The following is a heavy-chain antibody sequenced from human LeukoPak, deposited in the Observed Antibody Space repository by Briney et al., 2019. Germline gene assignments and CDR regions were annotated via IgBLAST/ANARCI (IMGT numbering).Heavy chain of an antibody. J-gene: IGHJ4*02. CDR2: IKSKTDGGTA. D-gene: IGHD2-21*02. Sequence: GGSLRLSCAASGFTFSNAWMNWVRQAPGKGLEWVGRIKSKTDGGTADYAAPVKGRFTISRDDSQNTLYLQMNSLKTEGTAVYYCTTASFCGGDCPGGSDYWGQGSLVSVSS. CDR3: TTASFCGGDCPGGSDY. CDR1: GFTFSNAW. V-gene: IGHV3-15*01.